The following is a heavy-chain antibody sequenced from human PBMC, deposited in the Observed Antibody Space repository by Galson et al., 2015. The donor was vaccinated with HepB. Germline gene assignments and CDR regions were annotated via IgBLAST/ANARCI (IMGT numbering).Heavy chain of an antibody. CDR1: GFTFSSYA. V-gene: IGHV3-23*01. Sequence: SLRLSCAASGFTFSSYAMRWVRQAPGKGLEGVSAISAGGGSTYYADSVKGRFTISRDNSKNTLDLQMNSLRAEDTAVYYCAKVMSTGTPRNYGMDGWGQGTTVTVSS. CDR2: ISAGGGST. D-gene: IGHD3-10*01. CDR3: AKVMSTGTPRNYGMDG. J-gene: IGHJ6*02.